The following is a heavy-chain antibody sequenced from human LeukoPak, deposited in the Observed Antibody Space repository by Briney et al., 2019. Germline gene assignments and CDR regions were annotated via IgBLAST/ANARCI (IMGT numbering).Heavy chain of an antibody. J-gene: IGHJ4*02. D-gene: IGHD3-9*01. CDR2: IYYSGST. CDR1: GGSISSYY. V-gene: IGHV4-59*01. CDR3: ARVIFGGKYYDILTGYYYFDY. Sequence: SETLSLTCTVSGGSISSYYWSWIRQPPGKGLEWIGYIYYSGSTNYNPSLKSRVTISVDTSKNQFSLKLSSVTAADTAVYYCARVIFGGKYYDILTGYYYFDYWGQGTLVTVSS.